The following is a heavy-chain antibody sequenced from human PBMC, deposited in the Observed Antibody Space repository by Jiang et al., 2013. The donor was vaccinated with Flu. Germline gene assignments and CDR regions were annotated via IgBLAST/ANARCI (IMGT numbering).Heavy chain of an antibody. V-gene: IGHV6-1*01. D-gene: IGHD3-22*01. CDR2: TYYRSKWYN. Sequence: SQTLSLTCAISGDSVSSNSATWNWIRQSPSRGLEWLGRTYYRSKWYNDYAVSVKSRITINPDTSKNQFSLQPNSVTPEDTAVYYCARERRDGYDSSGYTYYYYGMDVWGQGTTVTVSS. CDR3: ARERRDGYDSSGYTYYYYGMDV. CDR1: GDSVSSNSAT. J-gene: IGHJ6*02.